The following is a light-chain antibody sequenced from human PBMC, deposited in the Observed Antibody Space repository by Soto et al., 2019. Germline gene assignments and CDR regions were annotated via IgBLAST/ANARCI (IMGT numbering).Light chain of an antibody. V-gene: IGKV1-39*01. J-gene: IGKJ2*01. CDR2: GTS. Sequence: DIQMTQSPASLSASVGDRVTITCRASQSIIRYLNWYQQKPGEAPKILIYGTSNLQSGVPSRFSGSGSGTDFNLTISSLQPEDFATYYCQQSYSNTPYTFGQGTKLEIK. CDR3: QQSYSNTPYT. CDR1: QSIIRY.